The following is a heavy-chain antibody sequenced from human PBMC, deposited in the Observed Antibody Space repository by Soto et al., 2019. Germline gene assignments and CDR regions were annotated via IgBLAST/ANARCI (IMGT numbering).Heavy chain of an antibody. D-gene: IGHD3-16*01. CDR3: AKDRAGESTYYYYMDV. V-gene: IGHV3-30*18. CDR2: ISYDGSNK. J-gene: IGHJ6*03. Sequence: GGSLRLSCAASGFTFSSYGMHWVRQAPGKGLEWVAVISYDGSNKYYADSVKGRFTISRDNSKNTLYLQMNSLRAEDTAVYYCAKDRAGESTYYYYMDVWGKGTTVTVSS. CDR1: GFTFSSYG.